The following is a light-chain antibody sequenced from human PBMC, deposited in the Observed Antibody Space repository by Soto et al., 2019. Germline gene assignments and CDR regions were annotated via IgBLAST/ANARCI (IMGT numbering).Light chain of an antibody. CDR2: AAS. J-gene: IGKJ5*01. V-gene: IGKV1-17*01. CDR3: QQLLSYPIT. CDR1: QSINKF. Sequence: DIQMTQSPSSLSASVGDRVTITCRASQSINKFLSWYQQKPGKAPNLLIYAASSLQSGVPLRFSGSGSGTSFTLTISSLQPEDFATYYCQQLLSYPITFGQGTRLEIK.